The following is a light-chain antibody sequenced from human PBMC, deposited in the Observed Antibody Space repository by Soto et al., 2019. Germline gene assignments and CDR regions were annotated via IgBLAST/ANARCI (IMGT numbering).Light chain of an antibody. CDR3: HQYNAYPWT. CDR1: QIISSW. CDR2: DAS. J-gene: IGKJ1*01. V-gene: IGKV1-5*01. Sequence: DIQMTQSPPSLSASVGDRVIITCRASQIISSWVAWYQKKPGKAPKLLIYDASSLESGVPSRFSGSGSVTEFTLAIRRLQPDDFATYYCHQYNAYPWTFGQGTMVEVK.